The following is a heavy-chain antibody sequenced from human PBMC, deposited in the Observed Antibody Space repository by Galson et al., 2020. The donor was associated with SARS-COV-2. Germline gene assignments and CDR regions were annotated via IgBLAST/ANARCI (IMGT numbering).Heavy chain of an antibody. J-gene: IGHJ4*02. Sequence: SQTLSLTCAVYGGSFSDYYWTWIRQPPGKGLAWIGEINHRGSSKYNPSLKSRVPMSVDTSKNQFSLRLSSVTAADTAVYYCARGTITAFAVLIVLPSPGYFDFWGRGTLVTVSS. CDR3: ARGTITAFAVLIVLPSPGYFDF. V-gene: IGHV4-34*01. D-gene: IGHD3-3*01. CDR1: GGSFSDYY. CDR2: INHRGSS.